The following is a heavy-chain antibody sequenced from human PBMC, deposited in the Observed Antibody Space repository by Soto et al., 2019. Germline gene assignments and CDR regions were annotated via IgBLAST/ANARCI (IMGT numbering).Heavy chain of an antibody. D-gene: IGHD3-22*01. J-gene: IGHJ3*02. Sequence: QAGGSLRLSCAASGFTFSSYAMSWVRQAPGKGLEWVSAISGSGGSTYYADSVKGRFTISRDNSKNTLYLQMNSLRAEDTAVYYCAKEAPPYYYDSSGFTDAFDIWGQGTMVTVSS. CDR1: GFTFSSYA. V-gene: IGHV3-23*01. CDR2: ISGSGGST. CDR3: AKEAPPYYYDSSGFTDAFDI.